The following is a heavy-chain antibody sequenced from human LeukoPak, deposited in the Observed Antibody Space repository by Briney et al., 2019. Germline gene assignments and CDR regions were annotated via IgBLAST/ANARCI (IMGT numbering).Heavy chain of an antibody. D-gene: IGHD6-19*01. CDR3: AKSYSSGIFDY. J-gene: IGHJ4*02. CDR1: GFTFKSYA. V-gene: IGHV3-23*01. Sequence: GGSLRLSCEGSGFTFKSYAMSWVRQAPGKGLEWVSGVSGSGDFTDYADSVKGRFTISRDNSKNTLYLQMNSLRAEDTAVYYCAKSYSSGIFDYWGQGTLVTVSS. CDR2: VSGSGDFT.